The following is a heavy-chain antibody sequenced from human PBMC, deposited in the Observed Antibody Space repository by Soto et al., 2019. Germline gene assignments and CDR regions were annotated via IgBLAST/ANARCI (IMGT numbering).Heavy chain of an antibody. CDR2: IRGGGGST. J-gene: IGHJ6*02. CDR1: GFTFSSYA. V-gene: IGHV3-23*01. CDR3: AKDRTTLDYHYGMDV. Sequence: EVQLLESGGGLVQPGGSLRLSCAASGFTFSSYAMTWVRQAPGKGLEWVSGIRGGGGSTYYADSVKGRFTISRDNPKNPLFLHMNSLIAEDTAVYYCAKDRTTLDYHYGMDVWGQGTTVTVSS. D-gene: IGHD1-7*01.